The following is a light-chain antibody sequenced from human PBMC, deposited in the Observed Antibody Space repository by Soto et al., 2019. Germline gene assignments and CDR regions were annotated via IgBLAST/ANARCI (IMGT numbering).Light chain of an antibody. CDR1: QDISKF. V-gene: IGKV1-33*01. Sequence: DIKMTQSPSSLSASIGDRVSFTCQASQDISKFLNWYQHKPGQAPSLLIYDASKSHFGVPSRFSGSGSGTDFTFTISSLQPEDNATYYFHQYENRPCTFGPGTKVDIK. CDR2: DAS. J-gene: IGKJ3*01. CDR3: HQYENRPCT.